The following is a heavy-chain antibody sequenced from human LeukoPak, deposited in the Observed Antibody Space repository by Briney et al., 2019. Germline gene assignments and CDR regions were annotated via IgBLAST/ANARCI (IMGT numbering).Heavy chain of an antibody. V-gene: IGHV1-2*02. D-gene: IGHD1-26*01. CDR1: GYTFTGYY. CDR3: ARDRGGSSTSFDY. Sequence: GASVKVSCKVSGYTFTGYYMHWVRQAPGQGLEWMGWINPNSGGTNYAQKFQGRVTMTRDTSISTAYMELSRLRSDDTAVYYCARDRGGSSTSFDYWGQGTLVTVSS. CDR2: INPNSGGT. J-gene: IGHJ4*02.